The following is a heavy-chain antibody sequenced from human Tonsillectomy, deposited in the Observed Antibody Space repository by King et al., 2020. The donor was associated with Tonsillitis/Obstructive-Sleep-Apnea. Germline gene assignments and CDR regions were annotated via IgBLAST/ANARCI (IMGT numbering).Heavy chain of an antibody. CDR1: GFTFSSHW. CDR3: ARGLHTMTTVGEITAPKIAPSSPDY. CDR2: IKQDGSEK. Sequence: VQLVESGGGLVQPGGSLRLSCAASGFTFSSHWMSWVRQAPGKGLEWVANIKQDGSEKYYVDSVKGRFTISRDNAKKSLYLQMNSLRAEDTAVYYCARGLHTMTTVGEITAPKIAPSSPDYWGQGTLVTVSS. D-gene: IGHD3-16*01. J-gene: IGHJ4*02. V-gene: IGHV3-7*01.